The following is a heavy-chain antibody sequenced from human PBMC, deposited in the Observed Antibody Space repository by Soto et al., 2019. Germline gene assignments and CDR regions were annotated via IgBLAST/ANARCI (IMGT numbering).Heavy chain of an antibody. Sequence: QVQLQESGPGLVKPSQTLSLTCTVSGGSISSGGYYWSWIRQHPGKGLEWIGYIYYSGSTYYNPCLKSRVTISVDTSKNQISLKLSSVTAADTAVYYRARSGYSYGPNPLLYWGQGTLVTVSS. D-gene: IGHD5-18*01. CDR3: ARSGYSYGPNPLLY. CDR1: GGSISSGGYY. V-gene: IGHV4-31*03. CDR2: IYYSGST. J-gene: IGHJ4*02.